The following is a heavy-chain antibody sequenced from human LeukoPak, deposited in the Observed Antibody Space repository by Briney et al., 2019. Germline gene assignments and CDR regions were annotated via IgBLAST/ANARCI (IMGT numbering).Heavy chain of an antibody. V-gene: IGHV3-48*03. CDR1: GFTFSTYE. CDR3: AREGPGAASGFSGYDLFDY. D-gene: IGHD5-12*01. J-gene: IGHJ4*02. CDR2: IHSSGSTI. Sequence: PGGSLRLSCEAPGFTFSTYEMNWVRKAPGKGLEWVSSIHSSGSTIHYADSVKARFTISRDNAKNSLYLQMNSLRAEDTAVYYCAREGPGAASGFSGYDLFDYWGQGTLVTVSS.